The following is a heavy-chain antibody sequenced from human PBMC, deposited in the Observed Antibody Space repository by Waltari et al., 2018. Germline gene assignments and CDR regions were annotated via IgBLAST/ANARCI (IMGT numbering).Heavy chain of an antibody. Sequence: QVQLQESGPGLVKPSQTLSLTCTVSGGSISSGGYYWSWIRQHPGKGLEWVGYIYYSGSTDYNPSLKSRVTISVDTSKNQFSLKLSSVTAADTAVYYCARAPPTIGAAAGIVFFDYWGQGTLVTVSS. V-gene: IGHV4-31*03. D-gene: IGHD6-13*01. CDR3: ARAPPTIGAAAGIVFFDY. J-gene: IGHJ4*02. CDR1: GGSISSGGYY. CDR2: IYYSGST.